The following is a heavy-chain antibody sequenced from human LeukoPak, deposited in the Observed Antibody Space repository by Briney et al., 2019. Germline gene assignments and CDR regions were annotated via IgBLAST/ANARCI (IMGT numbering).Heavy chain of an antibody. CDR3: ARDSNWNNGGFDY. CDR1: GFTFSSYS. J-gene: IGHJ4*02. CDR2: ISSSSRTI. Sequence: PGGSLRLSCAASGFTFSSYSMNWVRQAPGKGLEWVSYISSSSRTIYYADSVKGRFTISGDNVKNTLHLQMSSLRAEDTAIYYCARDSNWNNGGFDYWGQGTLVTVSA. D-gene: IGHD1/OR15-1a*01. V-gene: IGHV3-48*01.